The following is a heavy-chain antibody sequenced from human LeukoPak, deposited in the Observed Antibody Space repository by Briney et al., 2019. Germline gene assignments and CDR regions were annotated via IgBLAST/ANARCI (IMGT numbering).Heavy chain of an antibody. V-gene: IGHV4-59*11. CDR1: GGSISSHY. J-gene: IGHJ3*01. Sequence: SETLSLTCTVSGGSISSHYWSWIRQPPGKGLELIGYIQYSGSTNYNPSLRSRVTISLDMPKNQFSLKVTSVTVADTALYFCARGTYSFSFDVWGLGTLVTVSS. D-gene: IGHD2-21*01. CDR3: ARGTYSFSFDV. CDR2: IQYSGST.